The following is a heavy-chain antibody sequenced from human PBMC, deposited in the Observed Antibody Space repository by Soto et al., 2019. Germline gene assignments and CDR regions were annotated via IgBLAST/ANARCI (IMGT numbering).Heavy chain of an antibody. CDR1: GFTFSSYW. CDR2: KKQDGSEK. Sequence: GGSLRLSCAASGFTFSSYWMSWVRQAPGKGLEWVANKKQDGSEKYYVDSVKGRFTISRDNAKNSLYLQMNSLRAEDTAVYYCARESRLGSSWPNDYWGQGTLVTVSS. J-gene: IGHJ4*02. CDR3: ARESRLGSSWPNDY. V-gene: IGHV3-7*01. D-gene: IGHD6-13*01.